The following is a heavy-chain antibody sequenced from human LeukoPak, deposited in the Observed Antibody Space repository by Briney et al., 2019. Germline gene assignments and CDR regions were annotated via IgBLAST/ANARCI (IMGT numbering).Heavy chain of an antibody. CDR3: AREGYSRTIDY. CDR1: GGTFSSYA. D-gene: IGHD1-1*01. Sequence: ASVKVSCKASGGTFSSYAISWVRQAPGQGLEWMGGIIPIFGTANYAQKFQGRVTVTTDESTSTAYMELSSLRSEDTAVYYCAREGYSRTIDYWGQGTLVTVSS. V-gene: IGHV1-69*05. J-gene: IGHJ4*02. CDR2: IIPIFGTA.